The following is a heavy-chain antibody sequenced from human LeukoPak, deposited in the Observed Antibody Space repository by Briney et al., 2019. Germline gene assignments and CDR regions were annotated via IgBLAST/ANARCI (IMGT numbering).Heavy chain of an antibody. V-gene: IGHV3-21*01. CDR1: GFNVSGYS. CDR3: ASALGYCSATSCYSNWFDP. D-gene: IGHD2-2*01. J-gene: IGHJ5*02. CDR2: ISSSATYI. Sequence: GGSLRLSCTASGFNVSGYSLNWVRQAPGKGLEWVSYISSSATYINYADSVKGRFTISRDSAKNSVFLQMNSLRVEDTAVYYCASALGYCSATSCYSNWFDPWGQGTLVTVSS.